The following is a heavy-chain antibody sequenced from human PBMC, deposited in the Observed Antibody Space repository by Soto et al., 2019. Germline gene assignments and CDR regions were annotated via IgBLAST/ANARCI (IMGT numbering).Heavy chain of an antibody. Sequence: ASVKVSCKASGYTFTSYYLHWVRQAPGQGLEWMGILNPSDAGTSYAQKFQSRVTMTRDTSTSTVNMELSSLRSEDTAVYYCTRESMYSSSWYGFDHWG. CDR3: TRESMYSSSWYGFDH. CDR2: LNPSDAGT. V-gene: IGHV1-46*03. J-gene: IGHJ4*01. CDR1: GYTFTSYY. D-gene: IGHD6-13*01.